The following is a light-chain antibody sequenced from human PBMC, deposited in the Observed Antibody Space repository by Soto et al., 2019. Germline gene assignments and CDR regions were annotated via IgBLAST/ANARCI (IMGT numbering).Light chain of an antibody. CDR3: SSYTSSTFYV. J-gene: IGLJ1*01. V-gene: IGLV2-14*01. CDR2: EVS. Sequence: QSALTQPPSASGSPGQSVTISCTGTSSDVGAYDFVSWYQHHPGKAPKLMIYEVSNRPSGVSNRSSGSKSGNTASLTISGLQAEDEADYYCSSYTSSTFYVFGTGTKLTVL. CDR1: SSDVGAYDF.